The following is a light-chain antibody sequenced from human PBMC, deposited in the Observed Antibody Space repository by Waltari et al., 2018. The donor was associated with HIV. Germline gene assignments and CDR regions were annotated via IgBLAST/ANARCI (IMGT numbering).Light chain of an antibody. Sequence: QSALTQPASVSGSPGQSITISCTGTSSDVGGYNYVSWFQQHPGKAPQLMLYEVSNRPSGVSNRFSGSKSGNTASLTISGLQAEDEADYYCSSYTSSSTLVFGTGTKVTVL. CDR3: SSYTSSSTLV. V-gene: IGLV2-14*01. CDR2: EVS. J-gene: IGLJ1*01. CDR1: SSDVGGYNY.